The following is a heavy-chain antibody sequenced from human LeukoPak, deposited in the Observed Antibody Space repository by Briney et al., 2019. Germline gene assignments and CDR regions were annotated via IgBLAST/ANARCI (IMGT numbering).Heavy chain of an antibody. J-gene: IGHJ4*02. CDR2: IEPAGSAT. CDR3: GRFGYVAAVDS. Sequence: GGSLRLSCTASGFTFSSYWMTWVCQAPGKGLEWVANIEPAGSATYYVDSVKGRFTISRDNAKNLLYLQMNSLRAEDSAVYHCGRFGYVAAVDSWGQGALVTVSS. CDR1: GFTFSSYW. V-gene: IGHV3-7*01. D-gene: IGHD2-15*01.